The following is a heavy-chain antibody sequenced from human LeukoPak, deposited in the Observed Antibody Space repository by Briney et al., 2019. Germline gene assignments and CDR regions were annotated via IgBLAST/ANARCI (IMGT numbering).Heavy chain of an antibody. V-gene: IGHV4-39*07. CDR1: GGSISSSSYY. Sequence: SETLSLTCTVSGGSISSSSYYWGWIRQPPGKGLEWIGSIYYSESTYYNPSLKSRVTISVDTSKNQFSLKLSSVTAADTPVYYCASGPSSWYYYYYYMDVWGKGTTVTVSS. J-gene: IGHJ6*03. D-gene: IGHD6-13*01. CDR3: ASGPSSWYYYYYYMDV. CDR2: IYYSEST.